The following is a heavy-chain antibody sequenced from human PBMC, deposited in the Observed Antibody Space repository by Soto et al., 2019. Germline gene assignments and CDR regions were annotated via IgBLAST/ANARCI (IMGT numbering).Heavy chain of an antibody. CDR2: IIPISGTT. Sequence: QVQLVQSGAEVKRPESSMKVSCKPSGGTFNNYAINWVRQAPGQGLEWMGAIIPISGTTKYAQKFQGGVTITADHSTSTVYMVLSSLRSEDAAVYYCARWGGLTCSGAVCFKKPLDYWGQGTLVTVSS. J-gene: IGHJ4*02. D-gene: IGHD2-8*02. CDR1: GGTFNNYA. V-gene: IGHV1-69*01. CDR3: ARWGGLTCSGAVCFKKPLDY.